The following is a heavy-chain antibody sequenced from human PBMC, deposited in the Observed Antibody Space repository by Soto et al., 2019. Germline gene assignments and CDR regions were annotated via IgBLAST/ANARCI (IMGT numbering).Heavy chain of an antibody. V-gene: IGHV4-59*01. CDR3: AREGGSRYDYIWGSYRQDYYYYLDV. CDR1: GGSISSYY. CDR2: IYHSGST. J-gene: IGHJ6*03. Sequence: SETLSLTCTVSGGSISSYYWSWIRQPPGKGLEWIGYIYHSGSTNYNPSLKSRVTISVDTSKNQFSLKLSSVTAADTAVYYCAREGGSRYDYIWGSYRQDYYYYLDVWGKGTTVTVSS. D-gene: IGHD3-16*02.